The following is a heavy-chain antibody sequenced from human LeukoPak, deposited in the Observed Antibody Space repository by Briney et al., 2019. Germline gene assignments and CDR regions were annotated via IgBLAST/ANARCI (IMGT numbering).Heavy chain of an antibody. CDR1: GFTFSSFA. J-gene: IGHJ4*02. CDR2: ISSDGGRT. D-gene: IGHD1-26*01. Sequence: PGGSLRLSCSASGFTFSSFAMFWVRQAPGKGLEYVSGISSDGGRTNYADSVKARFTISRDNSKVTLYLQMTSLRPEDTANYYCVKDPSGNYFYFDYWGQGTLVTVSS. V-gene: IGHV3-64D*09. CDR3: VKDPSGNYFYFDY.